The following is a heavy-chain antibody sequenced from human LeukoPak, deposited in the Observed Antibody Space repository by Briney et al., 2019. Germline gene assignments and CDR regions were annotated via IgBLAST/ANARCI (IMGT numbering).Heavy chain of an antibody. V-gene: IGHV3-7*03. D-gene: IGHD3-9*01. J-gene: IGHJ4*02. CDR2: IKQDGSEK. CDR1: GFTFSSYW. Sequence: GGSLRLSCAASGFTFSSYWMSWVRQAPGKGLEWVANIKQDGSEKYYADSVKGRFTISRDNAKNSLYLQMNSLRAEDTAVYYCARGPEYYDILTGYYHFDYWGQGTLVTVSS. CDR3: ARGPEYYDILTGYYHFDY.